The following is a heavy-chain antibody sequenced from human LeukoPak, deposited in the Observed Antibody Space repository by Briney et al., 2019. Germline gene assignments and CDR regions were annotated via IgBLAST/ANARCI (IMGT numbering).Heavy chain of an antibody. CDR2: ISYDGSNK. Sequence: GGSLRLSCAASGFTFSSYGMHWVRQAPGEGLEWVAVISYDGSNKYYADSVKGRFTISRDNSKNTLYLQMNSLRAEDTAVYYCANDHGSSSWYRNYYYGMDVWGQGTTVTVSS. CDR3: ANDHGSSSWYRNYYYGMDV. V-gene: IGHV3-30*18. D-gene: IGHD6-13*01. J-gene: IGHJ6*02. CDR1: GFTFSSYG.